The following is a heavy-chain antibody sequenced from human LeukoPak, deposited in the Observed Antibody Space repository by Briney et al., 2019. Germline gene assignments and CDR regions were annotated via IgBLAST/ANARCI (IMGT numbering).Heavy chain of an antibody. Sequence: GASVKVSCKASGYTFTSYGISWVRQAPGQGLEWMGWTSAYNGNTNYAQKLQGRVTMTTDTSTSTAYMELRSLRSDDTAVYYCARGTYYYDSSGYQNFDYWGQGTLVTVSS. V-gene: IGHV1-18*01. D-gene: IGHD3-22*01. CDR3: ARGTYYYDSSGYQNFDY. J-gene: IGHJ4*02. CDR2: TSAYNGNT. CDR1: GYTFTSYG.